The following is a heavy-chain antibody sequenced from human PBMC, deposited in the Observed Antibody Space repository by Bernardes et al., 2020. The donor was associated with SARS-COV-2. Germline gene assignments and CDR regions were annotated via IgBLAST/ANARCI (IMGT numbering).Heavy chain of an antibody. V-gene: IGHV3-33*01. Sequence: GALRLSCAASGFTFSNYGIHWVRQPPGKGLEWVALIWYDGSNKFYADSVKGRFTISRDNSRSTLYLQMNSLRVEDTAVYYCARDKELSSSCPDYWGQGTLVTVSS. D-gene: IGHD6-6*01. J-gene: IGHJ4*02. CDR1: GFTFSNYG. CDR3: ARDKELSSSCPDY. CDR2: IWYDGSNK.